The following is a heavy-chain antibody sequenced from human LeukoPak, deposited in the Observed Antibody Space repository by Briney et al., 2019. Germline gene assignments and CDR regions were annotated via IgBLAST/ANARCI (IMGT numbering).Heavy chain of an antibody. D-gene: IGHD6-19*01. V-gene: IGHV4-59*01. CDR2: IDYSGST. Sequence: SETLSLTCIVSGGSISSSYWSWIRQPPGKGLEWIGFIDYSGSTTSDPSLKGRVTIIKDISKNQLSLKLTSVTAADTAVYYCARDRTVAGDLDYWGQGTLVTVSS. J-gene: IGHJ4*02. CDR1: GGSISSSY. CDR3: ARDRTVAGDLDY.